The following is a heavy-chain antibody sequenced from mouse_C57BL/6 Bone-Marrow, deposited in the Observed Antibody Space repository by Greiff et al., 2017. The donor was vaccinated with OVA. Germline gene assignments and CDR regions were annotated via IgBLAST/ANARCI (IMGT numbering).Heavy chain of an antibody. D-gene: IGHD2-4*01. J-gene: IGHJ2*01. CDR3: ARSYYDYDKGFDY. Sequence: SGPELVKPGASVKIPCKASGYTFTDYNMDWVKQSHGKSLEWIGDINPNNGGTIYNQKFKGKATLTVDKSSSTAYMELRSLTSEDTAVYYCARSYYDYDKGFDYWGQGTTLTVSS. V-gene: IGHV1-18*01. CDR2: INPNNGGT. CDR1: GYTFTDYN.